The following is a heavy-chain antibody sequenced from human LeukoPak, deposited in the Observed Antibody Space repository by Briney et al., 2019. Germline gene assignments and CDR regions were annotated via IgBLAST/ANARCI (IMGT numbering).Heavy chain of an antibody. CDR1: GFTFSSYA. D-gene: IGHD3-3*01. V-gene: IGHV3-23*01. J-gene: IGHJ4*02. CDR2: ISGSGGST. CDR3: AKLSPLYYDFWNFDY. Sequence: GSLRLSCAASGFTFSSYAMSWVRQAPGKGLEWVSAISGSGGSTYYADSVKGRFTISRDHSKNTLYLQMNSLRAEDTAVYYCAKLSPLYYDFWNFDYWGQGTLVTISS.